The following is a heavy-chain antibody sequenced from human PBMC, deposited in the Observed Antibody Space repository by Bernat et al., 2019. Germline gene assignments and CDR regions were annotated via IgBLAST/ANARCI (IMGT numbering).Heavy chain of an antibody. CDR1: GGSISSSSYY. Sequence: QLQLQESGPGLVKPSETLSLTCTVSGGSISSSSYYWGWIRQPPGKGLEWIGEIYHSGSTNYNPSLKSRVTISVDKSKNQFSLKLSSVTAADTAVYYCARQNTRPAAEGMDVWGQGTTVTVSS. CDR2: IYHSGST. D-gene: IGHD2-2*01. J-gene: IGHJ6*02. CDR3: ARQNTRPAAEGMDV. V-gene: IGHV4-39*07.